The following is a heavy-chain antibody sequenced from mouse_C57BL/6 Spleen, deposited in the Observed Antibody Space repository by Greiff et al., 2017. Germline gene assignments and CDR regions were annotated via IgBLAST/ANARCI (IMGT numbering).Heavy chain of an antibody. Sequence: QVQLQQPGAELVKPGASVKVSCKASGYTFTSYWMHWVKQRPGQGLEWIGRIHPSDSYTNYNQKFKGKATLTVDKSSSTAYMQLSSLTSEYSAVYYCAIPGYDYDPIAYWGQGTLVTVSS. J-gene: IGHJ3*01. V-gene: IGHV1-74*01. CDR2: IHPSDSYT. D-gene: IGHD2-4*01. CDR3: AIPGYDYDPIAY. CDR1: GYTFTSYW.